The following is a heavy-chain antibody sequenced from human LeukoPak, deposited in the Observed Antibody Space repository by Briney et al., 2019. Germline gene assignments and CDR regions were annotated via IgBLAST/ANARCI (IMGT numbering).Heavy chain of an antibody. CDR2: INHSGST. D-gene: IGHD6-13*01. J-gene: IGHJ5*01. CDR1: GGSFSRYY. CDR3: ARDSVAAGIYWFDS. Sequence: SDTLSLTCAVNGGSFSRYYWSWIRQPPGKGLEWIGEINHSGSTNYNPSLKSRVTISVDASRNQLYLKLTSVTAADTAVYYCARDSVAAGIYWFDSWGQGTLVTVSS. V-gene: IGHV4-34*01.